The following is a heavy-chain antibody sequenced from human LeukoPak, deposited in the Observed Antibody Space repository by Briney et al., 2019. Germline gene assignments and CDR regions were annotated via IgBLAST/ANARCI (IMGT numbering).Heavy chain of an antibody. J-gene: IGHJ4*02. D-gene: IGHD6-19*01. CDR3: ARADIAVAGRGRYGY. V-gene: IGHV1-18*01. CDR2: ISTYNGNT. CDR1: GGTFSSYA. Sequence: ASVKVSCKASGGTFSSYAISWVRQAPGQGLEWMGWISTYNGNTNYAQKLQGRVTMTTDTSTSTAYMELRSLRSDDTAVYYCARADIAVAGRGRYGYWGQGTLVTVSS.